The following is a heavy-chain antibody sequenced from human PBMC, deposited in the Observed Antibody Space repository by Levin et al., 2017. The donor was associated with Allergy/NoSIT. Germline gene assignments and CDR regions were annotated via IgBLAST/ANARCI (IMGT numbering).Heavy chain of an antibody. D-gene: IGHD3-22*01. Sequence: GASVKVSCKTSGYTFKPYGITWVRQAPGQGLEWMGWINPYNGNTNYAQTLQDRVTLTTDTSTTTAYMELRSLRSDDTAMYYCARISVVCASSRFDYWGQGTLVTVSS. CDR2: INPYNGNT. J-gene: IGHJ4*02. V-gene: IGHV1-18*04. CDR3: ARISVVCASSRFDY. CDR1: GYTFKPYG.